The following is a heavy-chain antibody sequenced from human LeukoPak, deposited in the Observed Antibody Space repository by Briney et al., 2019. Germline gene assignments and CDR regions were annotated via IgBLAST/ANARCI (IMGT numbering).Heavy chain of an antibody. CDR1: GASISIGFYY. CDR2: IYNSGST. V-gene: IGHV4-31*03. J-gene: IGHJ4*02. Sequence: SQTLSLTCTVSGASISIGFYYWSWIRQHPGKGLEWIGYIYNSGSTYYNPSLKSRVTMSVDTSKNQFSLKLSSVTAADTAVYYCARGPYRNSFDYWGQGTLVTVSS. D-gene: IGHD4-11*01. CDR3: ARGPYRNSFDY.